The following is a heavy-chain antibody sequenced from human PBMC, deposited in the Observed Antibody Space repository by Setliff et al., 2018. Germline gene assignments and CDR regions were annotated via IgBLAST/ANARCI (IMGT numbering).Heavy chain of an antibody. CDR2: INTNTGNP. J-gene: IGHJ5*02. Sequence: ASVKVSCKTSGYTFTTYAINWVRQAPGQGLEWMGWINTNTGNPTYAQDFTGRFAFSLDTSVSTAYLQISSLKAEDTAVYYCARDLGYCSTTSCHGDWFDPWGQGTLVTVSS. CDR1: GYTFTTYA. CDR3: ARDLGYCSTTSCHGDWFDP. V-gene: IGHV7-4-1*02. D-gene: IGHD2-2*01.